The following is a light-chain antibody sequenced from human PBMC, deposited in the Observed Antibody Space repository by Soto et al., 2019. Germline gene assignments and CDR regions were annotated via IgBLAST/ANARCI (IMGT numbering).Light chain of an antibody. V-gene: IGKV3-15*01. Sequence: EIVMTQSPATLSLSPGERATLSCRASQSVNSNLAWYQQRPGQAPRLFMFRASSRATGVPARFSASGSGTEFNLPISSLQSEDFAVYYCQQYNNWPRATFGGGTKVETK. CDR1: QSVNSN. CDR3: QQYNNWPRAT. CDR2: RAS. J-gene: IGKJ4*01.